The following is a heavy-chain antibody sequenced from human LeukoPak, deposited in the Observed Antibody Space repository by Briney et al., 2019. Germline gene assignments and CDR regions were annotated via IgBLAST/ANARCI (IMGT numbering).Heavy chain of an antibody. CDR3: ARCSGGSCPFDY. J-gene: IGHJ4*02. CDR2: IYYSGST. D-gene: IGHD2-15*01. Sequence: SETLSLTCTVSGGSISSYYWSWIRQPPGKGLEWIGYIYYSGSTNYNPSLKGRVTISVDTSKNQFSLKLSSVTAADTAVYYCARCSGGSCPFDYWGQGTLVTVSS. V-gene: IGHV4-59*08. CDR1: GGSISSYY.